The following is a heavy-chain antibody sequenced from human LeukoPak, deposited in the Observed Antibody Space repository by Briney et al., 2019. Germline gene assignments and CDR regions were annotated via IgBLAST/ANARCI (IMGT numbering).Heavy chain of an antibody. V-gene: IGHV3-48*01. CDR3: AREGNCSSTSCYTGAFDI. J-gene: IGHJ3*02. Sequence: GGSLRLSCAASGFTLSGNYMSWVRQAPGKGLEWVSYISSSSSTIYYADSVKGRFTISRDNAKNSLYLQMNSLRAEDTAVYYCAREGNCSSTSCYTGAFDIWGQGTMVTVSS. D-gene: IGHD2-2*02. CDR2: ISSSSSTI. CDR1: GFTLSGNY.